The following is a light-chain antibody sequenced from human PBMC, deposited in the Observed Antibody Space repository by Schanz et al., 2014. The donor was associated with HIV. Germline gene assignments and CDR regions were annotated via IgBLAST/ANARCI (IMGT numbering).Light chain of an antibody. Sequence: QSALTQPASVSGSPGQSITISCTGTSSDIGGYNYVSWYQQHPDKAPKLLIYDVTTRPSGVSNRFSASKSDNTASLTISGLQTEDEADYYCSSYAGSNNLGVFGTGTKLTV. CDR2: DVT. J-gene: IGLJ1*01. CDR3: SSYAGSNNLGV. CDR1: SSDIGGYNY. V-gene: IGLV2-14*03.